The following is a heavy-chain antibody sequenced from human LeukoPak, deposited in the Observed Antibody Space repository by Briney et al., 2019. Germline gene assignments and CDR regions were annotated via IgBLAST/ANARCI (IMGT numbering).Heavy chain of an antibody. CDR3: ARGEYSMYGSGRYFDY. Sequence: GGSLRLSCAASGFTFSSYGMHWVRQAPGKGLEWVAVIWYDGSNKYYADSVKGRFTISRDNSKNTLYLQMNSLRAEDTAVYYCARGEYSMYGSGRYFDYWGQGTLVTVSS. CDR1: GFTFSSYG. D-gene: IGHD3-10*01. CDR2: IWYDGSNK. V-gene: IGHV3-33*01. J-gene: IGHJ4*02.